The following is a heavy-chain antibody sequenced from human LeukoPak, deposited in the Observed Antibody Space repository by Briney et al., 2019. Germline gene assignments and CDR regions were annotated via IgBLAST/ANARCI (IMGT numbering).Heavy chain of an antibody. D-gene: IGHD1-26*01. CDR3: ARDEWELLRADY. CDR1: GYTFTSCY. Sequence: GASVKVSCKASGYTFTSCYMHWVRQAPGQGLEWMGIINPSGGSTSYAQKFQGRVTMTRDTSTSTVYMELSSLRSEDTAVYYCARDEWELLRADYWGQGTLVTVSS. J-gene: IGHJ4*02. V-gene: IGHV1-46*01. CDR2: INPSGGST.